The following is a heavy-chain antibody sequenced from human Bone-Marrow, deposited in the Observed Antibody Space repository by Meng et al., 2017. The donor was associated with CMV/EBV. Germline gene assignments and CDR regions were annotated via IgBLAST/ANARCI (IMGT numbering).Heavy chain of an antibody. Sequence: SVKVSCKASGGTFSSYAISWVRQAPGQGLEWMGGIIPIFGTANYAQKFQGRVTITTDESTSTAYMELSSLRSEDTAVYYCARDRSRVVPAAPVGYYYYGMDVWGQGTTVTVSS. V-gene: IGHV1-69*05. J-gene: IGHJ6*02. CDR2: IIPIFGTA. D-gene: IGHD2-2*01. CDR3: ARDRSRVVPAAPVGYYYYGMDV. CDR1: GGTFSSYA.